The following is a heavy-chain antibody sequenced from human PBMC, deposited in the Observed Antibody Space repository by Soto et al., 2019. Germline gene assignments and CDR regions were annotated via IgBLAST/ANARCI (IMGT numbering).Heavy chain of an antibody. CDR3: ARGYSSSFPPYFDY. CDR1: GGPFSGYY. J-gene: IGHJ4*02. Sequence: PSETLSLTCAVYGGPFSGYYWSWIRQPPGKGLEWIGEINHSGSTNYNPSLKSRVTISVDTSKNQFSLKLSSVTAADTAVYYCARGYSSSFPPYFDYWGQGTLVTVSS. CDR2: INHSGST. V-gene: IGHV4-34*01. D-gene: IGHD6-6*01.